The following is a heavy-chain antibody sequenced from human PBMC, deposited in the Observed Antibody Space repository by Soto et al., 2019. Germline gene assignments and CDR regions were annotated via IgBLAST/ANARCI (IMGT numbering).Heavy chain of an antibody. CDR3: ARGPVGATFFDY. CDR1: GYTFTGYY. CDR2: INPNSGGT. Sequence: AGVKVSCQASGYTFTGYYMHWVRQAPGQGLEWMGWINPNSGGTNYAQKFQGWVTMTRDTSISTAYMELSRLRSDDTAVYYCARGPVGATFFDYWGQGTLVTVSS. D-gene: IGHD1-26*01. J-gene: IGHJ4*02. V-gene: IGHV1-2*04.